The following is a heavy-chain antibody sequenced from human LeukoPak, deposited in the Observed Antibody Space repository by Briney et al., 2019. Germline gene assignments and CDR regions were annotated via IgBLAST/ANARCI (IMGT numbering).Heavy chain of an antibody. CDR1: GFTFNSYA. CDR2: ISDSGGNT. D-gene: IGHD6-6*01. CDR3: AAGALVRGYYYYGMDV. V-gene: IGHV3-23*01. Sequence: GGSLRLSCAAPGFTFNSYAMSWVRQAPWERLQWVSGISDSGGNTYYADSVRGRFTISRDNSKNTLYLQMNSLRSEDTAVYYCAAGALVRGYYYYGMDVWGQGTTVTVSS. J-gene: IGHJ6*02.